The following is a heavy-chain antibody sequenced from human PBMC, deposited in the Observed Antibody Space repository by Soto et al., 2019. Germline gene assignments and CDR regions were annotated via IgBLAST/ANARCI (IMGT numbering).Heavy chain of an antibody. D-gene: IGHD3-22*01. V-gene: IGHV1-18*01. CDR1: GYTFTSYG. CDR3: ARRYYDKDGFDI. J-gene: IGHJ3*02. CDR2: ISGYNGNTNYAEKLSAYNGNT. Sequence: QVQLVQSGAEVKKPGASVKVSCKASGYTFTSYGISWVRQAPGQGLEWMGWISGYNGNTNYAEKLSAYNGNTNYAQKLQGRVTMTTDTSTSTAYMELRSLRSDDTAVYYCARRYYDKDGFDIWGQGTMVTVSS.